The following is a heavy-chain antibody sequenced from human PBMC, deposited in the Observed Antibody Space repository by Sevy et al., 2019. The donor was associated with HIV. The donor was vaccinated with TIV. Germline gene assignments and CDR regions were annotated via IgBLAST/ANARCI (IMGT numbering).Heavy chain of an antibody. CDR1: GFTFSSYS. CDR2: ISSSSSYI. J-gene: IGHJ3*02. Sequence: VGSLRLSCAASGFTFSSYSMNWVRQAPGKGLEWVSSISSSSSYIYYADSVKGRFTISRDNAKNSLYLQMNSLRAEDTAVYYCARDPYYDSSGYYHAGDAFDIWGQGTMVTVSS. D-gene: IGHD3-22*01. V-gene: IGHV3-21*01. CDR3: ARDPYYDSSGYYHAGDAFDI.